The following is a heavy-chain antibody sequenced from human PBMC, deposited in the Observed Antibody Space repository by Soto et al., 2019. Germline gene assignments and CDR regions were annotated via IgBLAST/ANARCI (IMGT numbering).Heavy chain of an antibody. CDR2: ISGSGGST. V-gene: IGHV3-23*01. CDR3: VIVRRDHSPFDY. CDR1: GFTFSSYA. J-gene: IGHJ4*02. Sequence: EVQLLESGGGLVQPGGSLRLSCAASGFTFSSYAMSWVRQAPGKGLEWVSAISGSGGSTYYADSVKGRFTISRDNSKNMLYLQMNSQRAEDKAVYYCVIVRRDHSPFDYWGPGNLVTGYS.